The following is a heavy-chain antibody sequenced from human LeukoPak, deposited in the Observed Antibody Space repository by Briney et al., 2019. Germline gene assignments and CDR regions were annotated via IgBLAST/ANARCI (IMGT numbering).Heavy chain of an antibody. CDR3: AGDPDIVVVPAAINPFYYYGMDV. Sequence: ASVKVSCKASGYTFTSYGISWVRQAPGQGLEWMGWISAYNGNTNYAQKLQGRVTMTTDTSTSTAYMELRSLRSDDTAVYYCAGDPDIVVVPAAINPFYYYGMDVWGQGTTVTVSS. V-gene: IGHV1-18*01. CDR2: ISAYNGNT. D-gene: IGHD2-2*02. CDR1: GYTFTSYG. J-gene: IGHJ6*02.